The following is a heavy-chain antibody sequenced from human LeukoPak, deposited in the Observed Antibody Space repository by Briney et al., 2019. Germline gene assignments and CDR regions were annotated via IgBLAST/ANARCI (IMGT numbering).Heavy chain of an antibody. D-gene: IGHD1-26*01. Sequence: PGGSLRLSCAASGFTFSSYSMAWVRQAPGMGLEWVSVISDTGGTTYYADSVKGRFTISRDNSKNTLDLQMNSLRAEDTAGYYCAKHLLVGGTRGAYAFDIWGRGTMVTVSS. J-gene: IGHJ3*02. CDR1: GFTFSSYS. CDR3: AKHLLVGGTRGAYAFDI. V-gene: IGHV3-23*01. CDR2: ISDTGGTT.